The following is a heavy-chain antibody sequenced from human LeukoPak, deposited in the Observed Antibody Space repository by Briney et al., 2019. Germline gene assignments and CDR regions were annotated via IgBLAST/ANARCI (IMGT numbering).Heavy chain of an antibody. J-gene: IGHJ4*02. V-gene: IGHV3-30*04. D-gene: IGHD4/OR15-4a*01. CDR3: ARGERTMADFGSTRFDY. CDR1: GFTFSSYA. Sequence: PGGSLRLSCAASGFTFSSYAMHWVRQAPGKGLEWVAVISYDGSNKYYADSVKGRFTISRDNSKNTLYLQMNSLRAEDTAVYYCARGERTMADFGSTRFDYWGQGTLVTVSS. CDR2: ISYDGSNK.